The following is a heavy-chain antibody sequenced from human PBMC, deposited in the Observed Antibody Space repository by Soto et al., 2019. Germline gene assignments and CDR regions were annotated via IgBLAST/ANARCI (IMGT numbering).Heavy chain of an antibody. J-gene: IGHJ6*02. CDR3: ARGKGMEENYFYYGLDI. CDR2: LNGGTGQT. D-gene: IGHD1-1*01. Sequence: QVQLVQSGAEVKKPGASVKVSCKASGYTFSTYAMHWVRQAPGQSLEWMGWLNGGTGQTRYSQKFQDRVIITRDTSASTGYMELSSLTSEDTAVYYCARGKGMEENYFYYGLDIWGQGTTVTVSS. V-gene: IGHV1-3*01. CDR1: GYTFSTYA.